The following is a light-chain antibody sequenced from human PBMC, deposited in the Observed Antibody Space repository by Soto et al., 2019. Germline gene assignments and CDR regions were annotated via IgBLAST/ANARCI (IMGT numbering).Light chain of an antibody. V-gene: IGLV4-69*02. J-gene: IGLJ3*02. CDR1: SGHGSYA. CDR2: LDSDGTH. CDR3: QTWGTGSWV. Sequence: QLVLTQSPSASASLGASVKLTCTLSSGHGSYAIAWHQQQPEKGPRYLMNLDSDGTHNKGDGIPDRFSGSSSGAERYLTISSLQSEDEADYYCQTWGTGSWVFGGGTKLTVL.